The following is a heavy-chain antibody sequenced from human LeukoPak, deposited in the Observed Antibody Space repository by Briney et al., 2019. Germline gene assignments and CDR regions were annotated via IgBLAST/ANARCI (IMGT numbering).Heavy chain of an antibody. Sequence: GGSLRLSCAASGFTVSSNYMSWVRQAPGKGLEWVSIIYISGSTYYADSVKGRFTISRDNSNNTLYLQMNSLRAEDTAVYYCARDWTYSSGPFDYWGQGTLVTVSS. CDR1: GFTVSSNY. D-gene: IGHD6-19*01. J-gene: IGHJ4*02. CDR2: IYISGST. CDR3: ARDWTYSSGPFDY. V-gene: IGHV3-66*01.